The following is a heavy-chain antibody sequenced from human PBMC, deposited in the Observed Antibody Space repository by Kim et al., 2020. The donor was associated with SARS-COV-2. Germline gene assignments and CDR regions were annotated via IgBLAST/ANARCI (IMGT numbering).Heavy chain of an antibody. V-gene: IGHV3-53*01. CDR3: ARGHLLLWFGEK. CDR2: IYSGGST. D-gene: IGHD3-10*01. CDR1: GFTVSSNY. J-gene: IGHJ4*02. Sequence: GGSLRLSCAASGFTVSSNYMSWVRQAPGKGLEWVSVIYSGGSTYYADSVKGRFTISRDNSKNTLYLQMNSLRAEDTAVYYCARGHLLLWFGEKRGQGTLVTVSS.